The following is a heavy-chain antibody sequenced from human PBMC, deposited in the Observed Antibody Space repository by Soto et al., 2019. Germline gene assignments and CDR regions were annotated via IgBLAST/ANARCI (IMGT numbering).Heavy chain of an antibody. D-gene: IGHD2-8*01. CDR3: TKSRRGILMVYGFGGMDV. Sequence: GGSLRLSCAPSGFTVSSHAMSWLRQAPGKGLEWVASISGSGDGTYYGDSVKGRFTISRDSSSSTLYLQMNNLRGDDTAVYFCTKSRRGILMVYGFGGMDVWGQGTTVTVS. CDR1: GFTVSSHA. CDR2: ISGSGDGT. V-gene: IGHV3-23*01. J-gene: IGHJ6*02.